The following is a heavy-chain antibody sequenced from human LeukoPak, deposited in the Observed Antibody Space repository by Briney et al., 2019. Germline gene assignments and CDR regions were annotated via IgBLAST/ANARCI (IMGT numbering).Heavy chain of an antibody. CDR3: ARFTSGYYNWFDP. V-gene: IGHV3-48*01. Sequence: GGSLRLSCAASGFTFSSYSMNWVRQAPGKGLEWVSYISSSSSTIYYADSVKGRFTISRDNAKNSLYLQMYSLRAEDTAVYYCARFTSGYYNWFDPWGQGTLVTVSS. CDR1: GFTFSSYS. J-gene: IGHJ5*02. CDR2: ISSSSSTI. D-gene: IGHD3-3*01.